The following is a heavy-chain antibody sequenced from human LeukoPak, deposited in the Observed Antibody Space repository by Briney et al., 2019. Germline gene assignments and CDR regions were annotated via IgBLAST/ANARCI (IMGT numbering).Heavy chain of an antibody. Sequence: SETLSLTCAVYGGSFSGYYWSWIRQPPGKGLEWIGEINHSGGTNYNPSLKSRVTISVDTSKNQFSLKLSSVTAADTAVYYCARAVEPDYDILTGYSTHFDYWGQGTLVTVSS. J-gene: IGHJ4*02. CDR1: GGSFSGYY. CDR3: ARAVEPDYDILTGYSTHFDY. V-gene: IGHV4-34*01. D-gene: IGHD3-9*01. CDR2: INHSGGT.